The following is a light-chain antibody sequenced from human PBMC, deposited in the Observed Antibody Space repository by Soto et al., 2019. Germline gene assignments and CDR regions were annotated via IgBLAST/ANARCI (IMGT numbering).Light chain of an antibody. Sequence: DIVMTQSPDSLAVSLGERATINCKSSQSVLYSSNNKNYLAWYQQKPGQPPKLLIYWASTWESGVHDRFSGSGSGTDFTLTISSLQAEDVAVYYCQQYYSTPWTFGQGTKVEIK. J-gene: IGKJ1*01. CDR1: QSVLYSSNNKNY. V-gene: IGKV4-1*01. CDR3: QQYYSTPWT. CDR2: WAS.